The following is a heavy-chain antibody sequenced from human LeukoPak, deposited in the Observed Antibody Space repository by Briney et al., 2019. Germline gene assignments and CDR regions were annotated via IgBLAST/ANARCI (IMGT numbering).Heavy chain of an antibody. CDR1: GYTFTSYD. CDR3: ARGNLPGSRYDYYYGMDV. V-gene: IGHV1-8*01. CDR2: MNPNSGNT. Sequence: GASVKVSCKASGYTFTSYDINWVRQATGQGLKWMGWMNPNSGNTGYAQKFQGRVTMTRNTSISTAYMELSSLRSEDTAVYYCARGNLPGSRYDYYYGMDVWGQGTTVTVSS. J-gene: IGHJ6*02. D-gene: IGHD1-14*01.